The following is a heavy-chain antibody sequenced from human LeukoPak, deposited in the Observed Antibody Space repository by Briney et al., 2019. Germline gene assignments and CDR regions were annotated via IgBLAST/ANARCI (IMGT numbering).Heavy chain of an antibody. J-gene: IGHJ6*02. Sequence: PGGSLRLSCAASGFTFSSYAMSWVRQAPGKGLEWVSAISGSGGSTYYADSVKGRFTISRDNSKNTLYLQMNSLRAEDTAVYYCAKDHERGGLWFGLQVYYYGMDVWGQGTTVTVSS. CDR1: GFTFSSYA. D-gene: IGHD3-10*01. CDR2: ISGSGGST. V-gene: IGHV3-23*01. CDR3: AKDHERGGLWFGLQVYYYGMDV.